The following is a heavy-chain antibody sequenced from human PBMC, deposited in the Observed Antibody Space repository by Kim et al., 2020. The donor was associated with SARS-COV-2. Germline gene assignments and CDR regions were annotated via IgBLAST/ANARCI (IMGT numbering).Heavy chain of an antibody. V-gene: IGHV3-48*02. CDR3: AREPSTFDY. J-gene: IGHJ4*02. D-gene: IGHD3-16*01. CDR2: SNR. Sequence: SNRHYADSVKCPFTIPRDNGKNSLSLQRNSLRDENTAVYYCAREPSTFDYWGQGTLVTVSS.